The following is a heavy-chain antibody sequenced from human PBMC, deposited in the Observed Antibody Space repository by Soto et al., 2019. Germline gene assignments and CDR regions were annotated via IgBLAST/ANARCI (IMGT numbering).Heavy chain of an antibody. Sequence: PSETLSLTCTVSGGSISSYYWSWIRQPPGKGLEWIGYIYYSGSTNYNPSLKSRVTISVDTSKNQFSLKLSSVTAADTAVYYCARVSGSYTVDYWGQGTQVTVSS. V-gene: IGHV4-59*01. CDR1: GGSISSYY. D-gene: IGHD1-26*01. CDR3: ARVSGSYTVDY. J-gene: IGHJ4*02. CDR2: IYYSGST.